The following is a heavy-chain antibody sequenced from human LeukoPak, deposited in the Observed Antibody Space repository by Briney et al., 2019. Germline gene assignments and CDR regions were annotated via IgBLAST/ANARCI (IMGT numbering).Heavy chain of an antibody. D-gene: IGHD6-13*01. CDR1: GFTFSIYW. Sequence: PGGSLRLSCAASGFTFSIYWMSWVRQAPGKGLEWVANINQDGSEKYYVDSVEGRFTISRDNAKNSLYLQMNSLRAEDTAVYYCAKDATAVVGTVYMDVWGKGTTVTISS. V-gene: IGHV3-7*01. CDR3: AKDATAVVGTVYMDV. J-gene: IGHJ6*03. CDR2: INQDGSEK.